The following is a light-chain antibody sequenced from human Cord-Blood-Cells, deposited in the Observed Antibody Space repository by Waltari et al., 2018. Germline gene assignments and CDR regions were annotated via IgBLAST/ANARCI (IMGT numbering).Light chain of an antibody. CDR3: QQYYSTPWT. Sequence: DILMTQPPDSLAVTLGERAPIYSKSSQSVLYSSNHKDYLAWYQQKPGQPPKLIIYWASTRESGVPDRFSGRGSGTDFTLTISSLQAEDVAVYYCQQYYSTPWTFGQGTKVEIK. CDR1: QSVLYSSNHKDY. J-gene: IGKJ1*01. CDR2: WAS. V-gene: IGKV4-1*01.